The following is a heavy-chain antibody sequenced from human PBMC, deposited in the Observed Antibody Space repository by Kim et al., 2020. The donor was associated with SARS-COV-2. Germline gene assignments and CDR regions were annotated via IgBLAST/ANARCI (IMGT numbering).Heavy chain of an antibody. D-gene: IGHD3-10*01. CDR1: GGSFSGYY. CDR3: SRGAGHLVRGLVSHYYYYYGMDV. V-gene: IGHV4-34*01. CDR2: IDHNGYT. J-gene: IGHJ6*02. Sequence: SETLSLTCAVYGGSFSGYYWSWIRQPPGKGLEWIGEIDHNGYTKYNPSLKSRVTISLDTSKNHFSLRLSSVTAADTALYFCSRGAGHLVRGLVSHYYYYYGMDVWGQGTTVTISS.